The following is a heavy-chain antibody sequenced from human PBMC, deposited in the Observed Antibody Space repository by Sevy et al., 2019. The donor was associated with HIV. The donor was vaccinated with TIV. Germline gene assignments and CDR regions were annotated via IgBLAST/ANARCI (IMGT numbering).Heavy chain of an antibody. CDR3: ARVENSSGWYDYYYFDY. V-gene: IGHV4-38-2*01. CDR2: IYHSGST. CDR1: GYSINSGYY. J-gene: IGHJ4*02. D-gene: IGHD6-19*01. Sequence: SETLSLTCAVSGYSINSGYYWGWIRQPPGKGLEWIGSIYHSGSTYYNPSLKSRVTISVDTSKNQFSLKLSSVTAADTAVYYCARVENSSGWYDYYYFDYWGQGTLVTVSS.